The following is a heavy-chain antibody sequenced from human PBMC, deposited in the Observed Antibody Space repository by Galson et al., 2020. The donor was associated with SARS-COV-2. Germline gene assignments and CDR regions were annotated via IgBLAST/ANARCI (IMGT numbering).Heavy chain of an antibody. V-gene: IGHV4-4*07. J-gene: IGHJ4*02. Sequence: SETLSLTCTVSGPSVSSYYWTWIRQPAGKGLECIGRVYISGIRGTNPSLKSRLTMSVDTTKNQVSLKWTSVTAADTAVYYCASVAMSGWHKKYFDYWGQGTLVTVAS. CDR1: GPSVSSYY. D-gene: IGHD6-19*01. CDR2: VYISGIR. CDR3: ASVAMSGWHKKYFDY.